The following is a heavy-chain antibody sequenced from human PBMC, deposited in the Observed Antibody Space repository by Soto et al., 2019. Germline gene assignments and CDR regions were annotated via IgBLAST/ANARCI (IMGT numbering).Heavy chain of an antibody. Sequence: SVKVSCKASGGTFSSYAISWVRQAPGQGLEWMGGIIPIFGTANYAQKFQGRVTITADESTSTAYMELSSLRSEDTAVYYCARGVAYRSGWYLNLDYWGQGTLVTVSS. CDR1: GGTFSSYA. CDR2: IIPIFGTA. D-gene: IGHD6-19*01. CDR3: ARGVAYRSGWYLNLDY. J-gene: IGHJ4*02. V-gene: IGHV1-69*13.